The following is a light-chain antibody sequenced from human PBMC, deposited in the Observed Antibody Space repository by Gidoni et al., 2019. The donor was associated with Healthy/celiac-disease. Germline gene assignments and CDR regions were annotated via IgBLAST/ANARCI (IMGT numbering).Light chain of an antibody. CDR2: DAS. Sequence: DRQITQSPSSLSAFVGDRVTITCQASQAISNYLSLYQQKPGKAPKLLIYDASNLQTGVPSMFSGSGSGTDFTFTISSLQPEDIATYYCQQYDNLPLTFGRGTKVEIK. CDR1: QAISNY. V-gene: IGKV1-33*01. CDR3: QQYDNLPLT. J-gene: IGKJ4*01.